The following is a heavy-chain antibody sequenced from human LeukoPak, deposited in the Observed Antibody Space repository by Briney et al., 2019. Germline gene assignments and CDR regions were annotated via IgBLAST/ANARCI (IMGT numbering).Heavy chain of an antibody. J-gene: IGHJ5*02. D-gene: IGHD6-19*01. CDR2: INTNTGNP. CDR1: GYTFTSYA. V-gene: IGHV7-4-1*02. Sequence: ASVKVSCKASGYTFTSYAMNWVRQAPGQGLEWMGWINTNTGNPTYAQGFTGRFVFSLDTSVSTAYLQISSLKAEDTAVYYCARDQSARGSGWYRFDPWGQGTLVTVSS. CDR3: ARDQSARGSGWYRFDP.